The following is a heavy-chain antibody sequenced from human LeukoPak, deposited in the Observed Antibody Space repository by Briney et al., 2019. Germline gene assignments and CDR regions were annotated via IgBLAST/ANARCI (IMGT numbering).Heavy chain of an antibody. V-gene: IGHV1-2*02. D-gene: IGHD4-23*01. Sequence: ASVKVSCKASGYTFTGYYMHWVRQAPGQGLEWMGWINPNSGGTNYAQKFQGRVTMTRDTSISTAYMELSRLRSDDTAVYYCARDLGTTVGGYYYYYMDVWGKGTTVTVSS. CDR3: ARDLGTTVGGYYYYYMDV. CDR1: GYTFTGYY. CDR2: INPNSGGT. J-gene: IGHJ6*03.